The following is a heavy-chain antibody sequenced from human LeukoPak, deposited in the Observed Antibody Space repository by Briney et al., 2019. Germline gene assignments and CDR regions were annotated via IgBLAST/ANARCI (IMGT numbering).Heavy chain of an antibody. Sequence: GGSLRLSCAASGFTFSSYAMHWVRRAPGKGLEWVAVISYDGSNKYYADSVKGRFTISRDNSKNTLYLQMNSLRAEDTAVYYCARDLWVEMATIDDYWGQGTLVTVSS. CDR1: GFTFSSYA. D-gene: IGHD5-24*01. CDR2: ISYDGSNK. V-gene: IGHV3-30-3*01. J-gene: IGHJ4*02. CDR3: ARDLWVEMATIDDY.